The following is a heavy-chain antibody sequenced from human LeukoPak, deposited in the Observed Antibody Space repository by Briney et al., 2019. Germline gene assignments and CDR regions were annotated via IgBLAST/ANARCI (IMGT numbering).Heavy chain of an antibody. J-gene: IGHJ4*02. V-gene: IGHV3-23*01. CDR1: GFTFSSYA. Sequence: GGSLRLSCAASGFTFSSYAMSWVRQAPGKGLEWVSAISGSGGSTSYADSVKGRFTISRDNSKHTLYLQMNSLRAEDTAVYYCAKAGYYDSSGYCHYWGQGTLVTVSS. CDR3: AKAGYYDSSGYCHY. D-gene: IGHD3-22*01. CDR2: ISGSGGST.